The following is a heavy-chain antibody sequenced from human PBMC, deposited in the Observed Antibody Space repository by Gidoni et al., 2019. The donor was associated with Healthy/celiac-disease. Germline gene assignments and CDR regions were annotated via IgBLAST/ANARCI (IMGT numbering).Heavy chain of an antibody. J-gene: IGHJ4*02. Sequence: QVQLQESGPGLLKPSATLSLTCTVSGCSVSSGRSSWSLIRQPPGKGLEWIGYIYYSGSTNYNPSLKSRVTISVDTSKNQFSLKLSSVTAADTAVYYCAREGPDGYFDLYYFDYWGQGTLVTVSS. D-gene: IGHD3-9*01. CDR2: IYYSGST. CDR1: GCSVSSGRSS. V-gene: IGHV4-61*01. CDR3: AREGPDGYFDLYYFDY.